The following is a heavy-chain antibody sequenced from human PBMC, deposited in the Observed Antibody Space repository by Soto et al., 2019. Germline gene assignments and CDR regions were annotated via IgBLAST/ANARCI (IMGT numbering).Heavy chain of an antibody. D-gene: IGHD3-9*01. Sequence: PGGSLRLSGAASGFTFTSYAITWVRQAPGKGLEWVSAISRSGGDRFYADSVKGRFAISRDNSKNTLFLQMNSLRAEDTALYYCAKDFDTYSRPLQYGMDVWGQGTTVTVSS. CDR1: GFTFTSYA. J-gene: IGHJ6*02. CDR2: ISRSGGDR. V-gene: IGHV3-23*01. CDR3: AKDFDTYSRPLQYGMDV.